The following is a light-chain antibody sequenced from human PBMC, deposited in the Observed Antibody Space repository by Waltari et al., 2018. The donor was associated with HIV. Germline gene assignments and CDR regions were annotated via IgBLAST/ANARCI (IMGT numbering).Light chain of an antibody. CDR2: KVN. CDR1: SNDIGVYAY. Sequence: QSALTQPASAPGSLGQSITISCTGTSNDIGVYAYVFWYQQPQGKAPKLLIYKVNNRPSGVSKRFSGSKSGNTASLTISGLQAEDEADYYCSSYTSVTTSYVFGTGTNVTVL. CDR3: SSYTSVTTSYV. V-gene: IGLV2-14*01. J-gene: IGLJ1*01.